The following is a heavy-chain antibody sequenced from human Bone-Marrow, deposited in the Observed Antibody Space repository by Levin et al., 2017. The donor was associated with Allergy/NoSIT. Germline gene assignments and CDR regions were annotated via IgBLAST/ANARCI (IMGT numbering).Heavy chain of an antibody. Sequence: GGSLRLSCAASGFTFSSYWMSWVRQAPGKGLEWVANIKQDGSEKYYVDSVKGRFTISRDNAKNSLYLQMNSLRAEDTAVYYCARADDSYYDILTGDSPATCFDYWGQGTLVTVSS. D-gene: IGHD3-9*01. CDR2: IKQDGSEK. J-gene: IGHJ4*02. V-gene: IGHV3-7*01. CDR1: GFTFSSYW. CDR3: ARADDSYYDILTGDSPATCFDY.